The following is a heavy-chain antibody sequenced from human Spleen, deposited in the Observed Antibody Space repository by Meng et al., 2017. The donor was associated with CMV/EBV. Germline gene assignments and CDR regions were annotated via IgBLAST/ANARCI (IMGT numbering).Heavy chain of an antibody. CDR2: ISGSGGST. Sequence: ASRFTCSSYAMGWVRQAPGKGLGWVSAISGSGGSTYYADSVKGRFTISRDNSKNTLYLQMNSLRAEDTAVYYCAKDDSSWYSGWFDPWGQGTLVTVSS. CDR3: AKDDSSWYSGWFDP. J-gene: IGHJ5*02. D-gene: IGHD6-13*01. V-gene: IGHV3-23*01. CDR1: RFTCSSYA.